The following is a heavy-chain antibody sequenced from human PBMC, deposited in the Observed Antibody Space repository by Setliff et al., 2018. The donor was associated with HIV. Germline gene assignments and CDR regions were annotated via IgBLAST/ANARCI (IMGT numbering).Heavy chain of an antibody. CDR3: ATAGEMATIGYYYYMGV. V-gene: IGHV1-69*01. J-gene: IGHJ6*03. CDR1: GGTFRRSA. CDR2: IIPMFGTT. D-gene: IGHD3-10*01. Sequence: VKVSCKASGGTFRRSAVSWVRQAPGRGLEWMGGIIPMFGTTNFAQKFQDRVTITADESTSTVYMELSSLRSEDTAVYYCATAGEMATIGYYYYMGVWGEGTTVTVSS.